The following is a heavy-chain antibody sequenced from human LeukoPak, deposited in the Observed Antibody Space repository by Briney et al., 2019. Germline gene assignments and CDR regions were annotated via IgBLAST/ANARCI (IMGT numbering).Heavy chain of an antibody. Sequence: SETLSLTCTVSGGSISSYYWSWIRQPPGKGLEWIGYIYYSGSTNYNPSLKSRVTMSVDTSKNQFSLRLSSVTAADTAVYYCARDGDYYGSGSYYIPYDYWGQGTLVTVSS. D-gene: IGHD3-10*01. CDR1: GGSISSYY. J-gene: IGHJ4*02. CDR2: IYYSGST. V-gene: IGHV4-59*12. CDR3: ARDGDYYGSGSYYIPYDY.